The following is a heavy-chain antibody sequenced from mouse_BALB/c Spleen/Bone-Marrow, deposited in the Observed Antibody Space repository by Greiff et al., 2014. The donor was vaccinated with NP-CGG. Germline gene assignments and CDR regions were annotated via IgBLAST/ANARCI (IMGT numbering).Heavy chain of an antibody. CDR1: GYTFTDYE. CDR2: IHPRSGGT. J-gene: IGHJ4*01. CDR3: TRDGDGYYPYTLDN. Sequence: VKLMESGAELVRPGASVKLSCKALGYTFTDYEIHWVKQTPVHGLEWIGAIHPRSGGTAYNQKFKGKATLTADKSSSIAYMELSSPTSEDSAVYYCTRDGDGYYPYTLDNWGQGTSVTVSS. V-gene: IGHV1-15*01. D-gene: IGHD2-3*01.